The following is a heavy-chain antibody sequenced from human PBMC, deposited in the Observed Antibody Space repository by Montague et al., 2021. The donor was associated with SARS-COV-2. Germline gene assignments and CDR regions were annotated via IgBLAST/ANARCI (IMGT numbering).Heavy chain of an antibody. CDR3: AIPMVRGFSRAFDI. CDR2: INHSGGT. J-gene: IGHJ3*02. D-gene: IGHD3-10*01. V-gene: IGHV4-34*01. CDR1: GGSFSGYY. Sequence: SETLSLTCAVYGGSFSGYYWSWIRQPPGKGLEWIGEINHSGGTNYNPSLKSRVTISVDTSKNQFSLKLSSVTAADTAVYYCAIPMVRGFSRAFDIWGQGTMVTVSS.